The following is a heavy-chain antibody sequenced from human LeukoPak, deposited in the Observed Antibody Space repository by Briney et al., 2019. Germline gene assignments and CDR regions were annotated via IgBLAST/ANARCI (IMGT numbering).Heavy chain of an antibody. CDR2: ITASGTAM. CDR1: GFTFSSYS. CDR3: ARAIGVTCISTSCYSFDY. V-gene: IGHV3-48*01. Sequence: GGSLRLSCAASGFTFSSYSMNWVRQAPGKGLEWVSHITASGTAMFYADSVKGRFTISRDNAKNSLYLQMNSLRAEDTALYYCARAIGVTCISTSCYSFDYWGQGTLVTVSS. J-gene: IGHJ4*02. D-gene: IGHD2-2*02.